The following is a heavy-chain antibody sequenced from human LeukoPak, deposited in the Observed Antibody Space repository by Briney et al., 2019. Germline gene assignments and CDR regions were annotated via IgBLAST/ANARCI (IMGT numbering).Heavy chain of an antibody. CDR2: IIPIFGTA. CDR1: GGTFSSYA. V-gene: IGHV1-69*13. Sequence: SVKVSCKASGGTFSSYAISWVRQAPGQGLEWMGGIIPIFGTANYAQKFQGRVTITADESTSTAYMELSRLRSDDTAVYYCARDVKGYSSGWYYYYYGMDVWGQGTTVTVSS. J-gene: IGHJ6*02. D-gene: IGHD6-19*01. CDR3: ARDVKGYSSGWYYYYYGMDV.